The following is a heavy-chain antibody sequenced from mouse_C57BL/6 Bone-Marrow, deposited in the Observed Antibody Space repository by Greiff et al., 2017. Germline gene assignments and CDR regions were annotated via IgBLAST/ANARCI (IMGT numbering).Heavy chain of an antibody. CDR2: INPNNGGT. CDR3: ARSQYYGSSPYYYARDY. CDR1: GYTFTDYY. J-gene: IGHJ4*01. Sequence: VQLQQSGPELVKPGASVKISCKASGYTFTDYYMNWVKQSHGKSLEWIGDINPNNGGTSYNQKFKGKATLTVDKSSSTAYMELRSLTSEDSAVYYCARSQYYGSSPYYYARDYWGQGTSVTVSS. D-gene: IGHD1-1*01. V-gene: IGHV1-26*01.